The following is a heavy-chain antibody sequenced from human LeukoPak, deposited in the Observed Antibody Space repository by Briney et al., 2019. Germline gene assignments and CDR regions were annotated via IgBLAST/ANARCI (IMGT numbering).Heavy chain of an antibody. CDR3: ARALGYSYGNDY. J-gene: IGHJ4*02. CDR1: GGSISSSSYY. CDR2: IYYSGST. Sequence: SETLSLTCTVSGGSISSSSYYWGWIRQPPGKGLEWIGSIYYSGSTYYDPSLKSRVTISLDTSENRFSLKLSSVTAADTAVYYCARALGYSYGNDYWGQGTLVTVSS. V-gene: IGHV4-39*07. D-gene: IGHD5-18*01.